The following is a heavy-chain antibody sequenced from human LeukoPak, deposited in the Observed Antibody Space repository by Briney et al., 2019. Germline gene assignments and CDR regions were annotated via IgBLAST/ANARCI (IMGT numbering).Heavy chain of an antibody. Sequence: GGSLRLSCAASGFTFSRHAMHWVRQAPGKGLEWVAVIWYDGSNKYYADSVKGRSTISRDNSNNTLYLQMNSLRADDTDVYYCAEVTDSSGYFPSDYWGQGTLVTVSS. CDR2: IWYDGSNK. CDR1: GFTFSRHA. CDR3: AEVTDSSGYFPSDY. D-gene: IGHD3-22*01. V-gene: IGHV3-33*06. J-gene: IGHJ4*02.